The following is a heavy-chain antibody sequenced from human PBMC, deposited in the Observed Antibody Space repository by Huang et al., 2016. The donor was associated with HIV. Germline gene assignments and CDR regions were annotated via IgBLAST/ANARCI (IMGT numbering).Heavy chain of an antibody. Sequence: QVQLVESGGGVVQPGGSLRLSCAASGFTFSSYGMHWVRQAPGKGLEWVAFIHYDGSNRYYADSVKGRFTSSRDNSKNTLYLQMNSLRAEDTAVYFCAKFGSSGYLPRYSFDYWGQGTLVTVSS. J-gene: IGHJ4*02. V-gene: IGHV3-30*02. CDR2: IHYDGSNR. D-gene: IGHD3-22*01. CDR1: GFTFSSYG. CDR3: AKFGSSGYLPRYSFDY.